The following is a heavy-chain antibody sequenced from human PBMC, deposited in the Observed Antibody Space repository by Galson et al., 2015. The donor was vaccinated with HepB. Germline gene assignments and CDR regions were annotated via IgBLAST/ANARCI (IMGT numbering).Heavy chain of an antibody. D-gene: IGHD3-22*01. CDR2: ISSSSSYI. V-gene: IGHV3-21*01. Sequence: SLRLSCAASGFTFSSYSMNWVRQAPGKGLEWVSSISSSSSYIYYADSMKGRFTITRDNAKNSLYLQMNSLRAEDTAVYYCARDVPGGYIDYWGQGTMVTVSS. J-gene: IGHJ4*02. CDR3: ARDVPGGYIDY. CDR1: GFTFSSYS.